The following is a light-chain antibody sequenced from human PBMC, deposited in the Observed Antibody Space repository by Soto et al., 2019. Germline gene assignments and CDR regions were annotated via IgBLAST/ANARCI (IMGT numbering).Light chain of an antibody. CDR3: QHYYTTPSLFT. J-gene: IGKJ3*01. Sequence: DIVMTQSPGSLAVSLGERATINCKSSQSVLYSSNNKNYLAWYQQKPGQPPKLLIYWASTRESGVPDRFSGSLCGIDLSLSIITLQAEDVAVHYCQHYYTTPSLFTLGPG. V-gene: IGKV4-1*01. CDR1: QSVLYSSNNKNY. CDR2: WAS.